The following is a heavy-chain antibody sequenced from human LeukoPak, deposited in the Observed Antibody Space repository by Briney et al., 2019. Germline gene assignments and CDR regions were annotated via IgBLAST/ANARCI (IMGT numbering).Heavy chain of an antibody. D-gene: IGHD3-10*01. CDR3: ARVAVLRGKTGWFGP. CDR2: IYTSGST. Sequence: TSETLSLTCTVSGGSISSGSYYWSWIRQPAGKGLEWIGHIYTSGSTTYNPSLKSRVTISVDTSKNQFSLKLSSVTAADTAVYSCARVAVLRGKTGWFGPWGPGTLVTVS. V-gene: IGHV4-61*09. J-gene: IGHJ5*02. CDR1: GGSISSGSYY.